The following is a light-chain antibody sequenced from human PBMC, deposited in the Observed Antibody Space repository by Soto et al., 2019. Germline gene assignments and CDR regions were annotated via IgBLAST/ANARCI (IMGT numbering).Light chain of an antibody. CDR1: TGHSNNA. V-gene: IGLV4-69*01. Sequence: QLVLTQSPSASASLGASVKLACSLSTGHSNNAVAWHQRQPEKGPRFVMKINNDGSLTKGDGIPDRFSGSTSGAERYLTISSLQSEDEADYYCQSWDTGVRVFGGGTKLTVL. CDR3: QSWDTGVRV. J-gene: IGLJ3*02. CDR2: INNDGSL.